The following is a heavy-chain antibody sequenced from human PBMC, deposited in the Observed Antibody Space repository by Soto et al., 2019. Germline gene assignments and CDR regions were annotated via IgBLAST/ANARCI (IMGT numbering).Heavy chain of an antibody. Sequence: QVQLQESGPGLVKPSETLSLTCSVSGDSISRKYWSWLRQPAGGGLEWIGRIYTTRATNYNSSLKSRVSRSVDTSKNQFSLRLTSVTASDTAVYFCAMTVIAPSPYLDHWGQCLLVTVAS. J-gene: IGHJ4*02. V-gene: IGHV4-4*07. CDR1: GDSISRKY. CDR2: IYTTRAT. CDR3: AMTVIAPSPYLDH. D-gene: IGHD4-17*01.